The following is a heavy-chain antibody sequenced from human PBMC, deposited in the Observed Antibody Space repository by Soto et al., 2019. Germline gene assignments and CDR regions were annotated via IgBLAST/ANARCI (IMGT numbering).Heavy chain of an antibody. Sequence: QVQLVQSGAEVKKPGASVKVSCKASGYTFTSYGISWVRQAPGQGLEWMGWISAHNGNTKYAQKVQGRVTMTTDTPTSKAYMELRTRRSDDTAVYYCARDLAAGMIDYWGQGTLVTVSS. D-gene: IGHD6-13*01. V-gene: IGHV1-18*01. CDR2: ISAHNGNT. CDR1: GYTFTSYG. J-gene: IGHJ4*02. CDR3: ARDLAAGMIDY.